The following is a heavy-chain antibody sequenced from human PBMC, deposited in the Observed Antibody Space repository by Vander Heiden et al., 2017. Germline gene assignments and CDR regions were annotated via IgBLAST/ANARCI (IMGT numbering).Heavy chain of an antibody. D-gene: IGHD5-12*01. CDR3: AREAGYSGYDYYYYYGMDV. CDR2: ISSNGTYI. J-gene: IGHJ6*02. V-gene: IGHV3-21*02. Sequence: EVQLVETGGGLVKPGGSVRLSCTASGSTFSFSRLSWVRLAPGKGLEWVSTISSNGTYIFYADSVKGRFTISRDNAKNSLSLQMTSLRAEDTAVYYCAREAGYSGYDYYYYYGMDVWGQGTTVTVSS. CDR1: GSTFSFSR.